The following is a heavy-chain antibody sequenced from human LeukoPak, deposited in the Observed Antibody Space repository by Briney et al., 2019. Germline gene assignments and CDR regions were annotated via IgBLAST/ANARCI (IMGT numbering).Heavy chain of an antibody. CDR2: ISSSGSTI. J-gene: IGHJ5*02. V-gene: IGHV3-11*04. CDR3: ARGCSSTSCYGDWFDP. Sequence: PSETLSLTCTVSGGSISSSSYYWGWIRQPPGKGLEWVSYISSSGSTIYYADSVKGRFTISRDNAKNSLYLQMNSLRAEDTAVYYCARGCSSTSCYGDWFDPWGQGTLVTVSS. D-gene: IGHD2-2*01. CDR1: GGSISSSSYY.